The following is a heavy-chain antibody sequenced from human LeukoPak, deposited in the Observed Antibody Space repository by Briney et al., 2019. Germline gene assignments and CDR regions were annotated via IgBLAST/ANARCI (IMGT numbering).Heavy chain of an antibody. CDR1: GFTFSRYD. CDR3: TNGLCCGDYGGF. J-gene: IGHJ4*02. V-gene: IGHV3-23*01. D-gene: IGHD2-15*01. Sequence: GGSLRLSCAASGFTFSRYDMSWVRQAPGKGPEWVSSISGRGTKTYYADSVKGRFTISRDNSKNSLYLQMNNLRAEDTAVYYCTNGLCCGDYGGFWGPGTLVTVSS. CDR2: ISGRGTKT.